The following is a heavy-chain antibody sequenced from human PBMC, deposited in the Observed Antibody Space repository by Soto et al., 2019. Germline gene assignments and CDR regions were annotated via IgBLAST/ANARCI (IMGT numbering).Heavy chain of an antibody. J-gene: IGHJ5*02. Sequence: QVQLVQSGVEVKTPGASVKVSCKASGYTFTNYGITWVRQAPGQGLEWMGWISAYNGDTNYAQKLQGRVTMTTDTSPSTAYMELRSLRSDDTAVYYCARHRSGGSCYFGWFAPWGQGTLVTVSS. D-gene: IGHD2-15*01. V-gene: IGHV1-18*01. CDR1: GYTFTNYG. CDR3: ARHRSGGSCYFGWFAP. CDR2: ISAYNGDT.